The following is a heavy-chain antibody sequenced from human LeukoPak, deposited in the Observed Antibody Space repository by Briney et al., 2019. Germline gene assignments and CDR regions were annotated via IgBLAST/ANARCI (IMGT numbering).Heavy chain of an antibody. V-gene: IGHV3-30*18. CDR3: AKVSDADYYYDSSGYGKGAFDI. CDR2: ISYDGNNK. Sequence: GGSLRLSCAASGFPFNSHGMHWVRQAPGKGLEWLAVISYDGNNKYYADSVKGRFTISRDNSKNTLYLQMNSLRAEDTAVYYCAKVSDADYYYDSSGYGKGAFDIWGQGTMVTVSS. CDR1: GFPFNSHG. J-gene: IGHJ3*02. D-gene: IGHD3-22*01.